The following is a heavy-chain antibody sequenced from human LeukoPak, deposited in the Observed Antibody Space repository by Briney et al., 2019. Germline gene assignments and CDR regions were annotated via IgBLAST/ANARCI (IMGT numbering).Heavy chain of an antibody. CDR1: GFTFSTHA. J-gene: IGHJ4*02. CDR2: ILYDGSNK. V-gene: IGHV3-30-3*01. D-gene: IGHD3-10*01. Sequence: PGRSLRLSCTASGFTFSTHAMHWVRQAPGKGLEWVAIILYDGSNKRYADSVRGRFSISRDNSKNTLYLQMNSLRAEDTALYYCARVPYGSGTYTDYWGQGTLVTVSS. CDR3: ARVPYGSGTYTDY.